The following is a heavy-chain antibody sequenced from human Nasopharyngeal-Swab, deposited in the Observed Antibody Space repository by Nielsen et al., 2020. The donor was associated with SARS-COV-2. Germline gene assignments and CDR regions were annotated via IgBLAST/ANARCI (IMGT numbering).Heavy chain of an antibody. J-gene: IGHJ6*02. D-gene: IGHD6-19*01. V-gene: IGHV7-4-1*02. CDR2: INTNTGNP. Sequence: WVRQAPGQGLEWMGWINTNTGNPTYAQGFTGRFVFSLDTSVSTAYLQISSLKAEDTAVYYCARGGVAGTGYGMDVWGQGTPVTVSS. CDR3: ARGGVAGTGYGMDV.